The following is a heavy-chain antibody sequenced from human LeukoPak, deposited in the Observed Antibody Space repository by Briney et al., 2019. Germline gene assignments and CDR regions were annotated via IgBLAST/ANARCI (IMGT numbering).Heavy chain of an antibody. J-gene: IGHJ4*02. Sequence: GGSLRLSCAASGFTFSSYRMNWVRQAPGKGLEWVSYISSSSSTIYYADSVKGRFTISRDNAKNSLYLQMNSLRAEDTAVYYCAKSVGATAQYYFDYWGQGTLVTVSS. V-gene: IGHV3-48*01. D-gene: IGHD1-26*01. CDR3: AKSVGATAQYYFDY. CDR2: ISSSSSTI. CDR1: GFTFSSYR.